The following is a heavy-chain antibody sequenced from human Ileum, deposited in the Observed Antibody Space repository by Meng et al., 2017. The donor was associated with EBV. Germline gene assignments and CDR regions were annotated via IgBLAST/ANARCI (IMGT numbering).Heavy chain of an antibody. Sequence: QGQLPDSGPGRVKASGTLSRTCGVSGDSIISTDTWWSWVRQPPGKGLEWIGEIFHAGNTNYNPSLKSQVTMSVDTSKNQFSLNLSSVTAADSAVYYCARGSHYTWDVWGQGTLVAVSS. V-gene: IGHV4-4*02. CDR3: ARGSHYTWDV. J-gene: IGHJ4*02. CDR1: GDSIISTDTW. D-gene: IGHD3-16*01. CDR2: IFHAGNT.